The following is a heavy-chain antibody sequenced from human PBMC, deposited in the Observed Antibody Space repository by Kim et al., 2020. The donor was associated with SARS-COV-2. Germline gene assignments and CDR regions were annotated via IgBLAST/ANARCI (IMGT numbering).Heavy chain of an antibody. CDR1: GYTFTSYA. CDR3: ARDLWFLGGPVGLYNWFDP. D-gene: IGHD3-9*01. J-gene: IGHJ5*02. Sequence: ASVKVSCKASGYTFTSYAMHWVRQAPGQRLEWMGWINAGNGNTKYSQKFQGRVTITRDTSASTAYMELSSLRSEDTAVYYCARDLWFLGGPVGLYNWFDPWGPGTLVTVSS. V-gene: IGHV1-3*01. CDR2: INAGNGNT.